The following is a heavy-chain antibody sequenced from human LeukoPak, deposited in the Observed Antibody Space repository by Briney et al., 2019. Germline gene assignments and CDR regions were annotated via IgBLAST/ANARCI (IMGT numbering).Heavy chain of an antibody. J-gene: IGHJ4*02. D-gene: IGHD6-19*01. Sequence: GGSLRLSCAASGFTFRSYWMHWVRQAPGKGLVWVSRINSDGSTTAYADSVKDRFTISRDNAENTLYLQMNSLRAEDTAVYYCARDSGTGSAWYPFDYWGQGTLVTVSS. V-gene: IGHV3-74*03. CDR3: ARDSGTGSAWYPFDY. CDR2: INSDGSTT. CDR1: GFTFRSYW.